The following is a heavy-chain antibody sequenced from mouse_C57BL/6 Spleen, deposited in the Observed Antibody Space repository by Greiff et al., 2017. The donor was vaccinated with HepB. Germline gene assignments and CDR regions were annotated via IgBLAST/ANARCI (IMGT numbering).Heavy chain of an antibody. CDR3: ARGIDGNYVVAMDY. D-gene: IGHD2-1*01. Sequence: VQLQQSGAELAKPGASVKLSCKASGYTFTSYWMHWVNQRPGQGLEWIGYMNPSSGYTKYNQKFKDKATLTADKSSSTAYMQLSSLTYEDAAVYYWARGIDGNYVVAMDYWGQGTSVTVSS. V-gene: IGHV1-7*01. CDR2: MNPSSGYT. CDR1: GYTFTSYW. J-gene: IGHJ4*01.